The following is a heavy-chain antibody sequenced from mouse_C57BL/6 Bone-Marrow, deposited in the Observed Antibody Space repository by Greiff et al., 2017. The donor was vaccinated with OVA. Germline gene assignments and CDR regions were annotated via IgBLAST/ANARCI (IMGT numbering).Heavy chain of an antibody. CDR3: ARDDGYSPWFAY. D-gene: IGHD2-3*01. Sequence: QVQLQQSGAELVKPGASVKMSCKASGYTFTSYWITWVKQRPGQGLEWIGDIYPGSGSTNYNEKFKSKATLTVDTSSSTAYMQLSSLTTEDSAVYYCARDDGYSPWFAYWGQGTLVTVSA. V-gene: IGHV1-55*01. CDR2: IYPGSGST. CDR1: GYTFTSYW. J-gene: IGHJ3*01.